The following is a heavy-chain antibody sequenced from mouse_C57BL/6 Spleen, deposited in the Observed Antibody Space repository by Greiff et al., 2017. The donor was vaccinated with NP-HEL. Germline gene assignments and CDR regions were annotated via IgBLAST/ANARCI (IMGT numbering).Heavy chain of an antibody. Sequence: EVQVVESGGGLVQPGGSLKLSCAASGFTFSDYYMYWVRQTPEKRLEWVAYISNGGGSTYYPDTVKGRFTISRDNAKNTLYLQMSRLKSEDTAMYYCARQRGGSSPYYAMDYWGQGTSVTVSS. CDR1: GFTFSDYY. V-gene: IGHV5-12*01. CDR2: ISNGGGST. J-gene: IGHJ4*01. CDR3: ARQRGGSSPYYAMDY. D-gene: IGHD1-1*01.